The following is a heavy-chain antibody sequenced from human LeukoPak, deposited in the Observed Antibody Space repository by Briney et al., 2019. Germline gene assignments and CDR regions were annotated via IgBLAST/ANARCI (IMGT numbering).Heavy chain of an antibody. D-gene: IGHD5-18*01. CDR3: AREYNYGFARYFDY. V-gene: IGHV3-66*01. J-gene: IGHJ4*02. CDR2: IYSGGST. CDR1: GFTVSSNY. Sequence: PGGSLRLSCTASGFTVSSNYMSWVRQAPGKGLEWVSVIYSGGSTYYADSVKGRFTTSRDNSKNTLYLQMNSLRAEDTAVYYCAREYNYGFARYFDYRGQGTLVTVSS.